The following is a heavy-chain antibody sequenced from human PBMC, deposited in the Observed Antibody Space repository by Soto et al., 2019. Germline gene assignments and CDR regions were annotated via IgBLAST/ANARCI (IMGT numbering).Heavy chain of an antibody. J-gene: IGHJ6*02. V-gene: IGHV4-59*12. CDR1: GGSISTYY. CDR2: IYYSGST. D-gene: IGHD3-3*01. Sequence: SETLSLTCTVSGGSISTYYWSWIRQPPGKGLEWIGDIYYSGSTNYNPSLKSRVTISVDKSKNQFSLKLSSVTAADTAVYYCARDGRGSGYYTSYYYGMDVWGQGTTVTVSS. CDR3: ARDGRGSGYYTSYYYGMDV.